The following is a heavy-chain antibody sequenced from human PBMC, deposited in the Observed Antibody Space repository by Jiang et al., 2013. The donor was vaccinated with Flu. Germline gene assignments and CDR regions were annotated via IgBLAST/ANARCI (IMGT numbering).Heavy chain of an antibody. CDR2: IYPDDSDI. D-gene: IGHD2-21*02. Sequence: LVESGAELKKPGESLTISCQASGYSFATFWVGWVRQMPGKGLEWMGIIYPDDSDIKYNPSFQGQITLSADKSINTAYLQWSSLKASDTATYYCARHMADCDGDCYGGGPDFWGQGTLVTVSP. V-gene: IGHV5-51*01. CDR3: ARHMADCDGDCYGGGPDF. J-gene: IGHJ4*02. CDR1: GYSFATFW.